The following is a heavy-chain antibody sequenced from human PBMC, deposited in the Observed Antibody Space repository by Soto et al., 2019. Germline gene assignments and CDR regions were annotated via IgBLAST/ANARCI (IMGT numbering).Heavy chain of an antibody. CDR3: AREVAARLNYYYYYMDV. CDR1: GYTFTRYG. Sequence: ASVKGSCKGSGYTFTRYGIVWVRQAPGQGLEWMGWISAYNGNTNYAQKLQGRVTMTTDTSTSTAYMELRSLRSDDTAVYYCAREVAARLNYYYYYMDVWGKGTTVTVSS. V-gene: IGHV1-18*01. CDR2: ISAYNGNT. J-gene: IGHJ6*03. D-gene: IGHD6-6*01.